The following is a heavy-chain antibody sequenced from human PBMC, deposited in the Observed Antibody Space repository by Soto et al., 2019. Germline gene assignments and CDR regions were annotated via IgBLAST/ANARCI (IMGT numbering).Heavy chain of an antibody. CDR2: IYPGDSDT. V-gene: IGHV5-51*01. Sequence: PGASLKISCKGSGYTFTNYWIGWVRQMPGKGLEWMGIIYPGDSDTKYNPSFQGQVTISADKSITTTYLQWSSLKASDTAIYYCAASILYYGMDGWGQGNTVTVYS. J-gene: IGHJ6*02. CDR3: AASILYYGMDG. CDR1: GYTFTNYW.